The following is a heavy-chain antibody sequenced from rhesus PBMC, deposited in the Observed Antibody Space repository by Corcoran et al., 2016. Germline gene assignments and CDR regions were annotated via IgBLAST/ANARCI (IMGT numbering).Heavy chain of an antibody. CDR1: GGSISSSH. J-gene: IGHJ4*01. Sequence: QLQLQESGPGLVKPSETLSVTCAVSGGSISSSHWSWLRQAPGKGLEWIGYIYGSGSSTNYNPSLKSRVTLSVDTSKNQLSLKLSSVTTADTAVYYCARDKYSNHFDYWGQGVLVTVSS. CDR2: IYGSGSST. CDR3: ARDKYSNHFDY. D-gene: IGHD4-23*01. V-gene: IGHV4-169*02.